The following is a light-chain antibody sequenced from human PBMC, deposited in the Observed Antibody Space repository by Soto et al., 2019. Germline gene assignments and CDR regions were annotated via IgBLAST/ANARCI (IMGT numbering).Light chain of an antibody. V-gene: IGLV2-14*01. CDR1: SSDVGGYNY. CDR2: DVR. J-gene: IGLJ1*01. Sequence: QSVLTQPASVXGSPGQSITISCTGTSSDVGGYNYVSWYQQHPGKAPKLMIYDVRNRPSGVSNRFSGSKSVNTASLTISGLQAEDEADYYCSSYTTISTYVFGTGTKVTVL. CDR3: SSYTTISTYV.